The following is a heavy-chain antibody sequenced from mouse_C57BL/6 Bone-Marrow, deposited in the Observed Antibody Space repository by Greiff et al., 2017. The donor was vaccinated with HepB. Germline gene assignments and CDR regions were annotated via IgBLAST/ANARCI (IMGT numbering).Heavy chain of an antibody. J-gene: IGHJ1*03. CDR3: ARGDYGSSPLV. V-gene: IGHV5-9*01. Sequence: EVKLQESGGGLVKPGGSLKLSCAASGFTFSSYTMSWVRQTPEKRLEWVATISGGGGNTYYPDSVKGRFTISRDNAKNTLYLQMSSLRSEDTALYYCARGDYGSSPLVWGTGTTVTVSS. CDR2: ISGGGGNT. CDR1: GFTFSSYT. D-gene: IGHD1-1*01.